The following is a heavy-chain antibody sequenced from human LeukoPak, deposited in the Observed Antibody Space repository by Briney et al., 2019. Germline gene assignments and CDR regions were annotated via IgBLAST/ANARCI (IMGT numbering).Heavy chain of an antibody. D-gene: IGHD4-11*01. CDR1: GYTFTGYY. Sequence: ASVKVSCKASGYTFTGYYMHWVRQAPGQGLEWMGWINPNSSGTNYAQKFQGRVTMTRDTSISTAYMELSRLRSDDTAVYYCARDTAVTTDNYYYYYYMDVWGKGTTVTVSS. CDR3: ARDTAVTTDNYYYYYYMDV. V-gene: IGHV1-2*02. CDR2: INPNSSGT. J-gene: IGHJ6*03.